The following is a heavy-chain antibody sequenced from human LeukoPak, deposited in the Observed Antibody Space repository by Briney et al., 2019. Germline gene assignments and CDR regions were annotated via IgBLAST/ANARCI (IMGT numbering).Heavy chain of an antibody. CDR2: INADNGDT. Sequence: GASVKVSCKTSGYTFTSYAMHWVRQAPGQRLEWMGWINADNGDTKYSQKFQGRVTITRDTSASTAYMELSSLRSEDTAIFYCARTRFGYYYYYDMDVWGQGTTVTVSS. V-gene: IGHV1-3*01. CDR1: GYTFTSYA. CDR3: ARTRFGYYYYYDMDV. J-gene: IGHJ6*02. D-gene: IGHD3-16*01.